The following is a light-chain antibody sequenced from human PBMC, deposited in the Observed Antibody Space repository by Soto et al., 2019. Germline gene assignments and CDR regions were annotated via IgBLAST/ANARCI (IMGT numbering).Light chain of an antibody. CDR3: QQYNNWPIT. CDR2: RAS. CDR1: QSVDSP. Sequence: IVMTQSPATLSVYPGETATLSCKTSQSVDSPLAWYQKKPGQAPRLLIYRASTRTTGIPARFSGSGSGTEFTLTINSLQSEDFAVYYCQQYNNWPITFGQGTRLEIK. J-gene: IGKJ5*01. V-gene: IGKV3-15*01.